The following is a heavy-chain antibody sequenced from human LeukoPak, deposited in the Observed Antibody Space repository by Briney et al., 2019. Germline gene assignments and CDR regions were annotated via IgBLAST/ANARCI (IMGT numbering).Heavy chain of an antibody. V-gene: IGHV4-30-2*05. CDR3: ARETAPFTRYYYDSSGPFDY. CDR1: GGSISSGGYY. Sequence: SETLSLTCTVSGGSISSGGYYWSWIRQPPGKGLEWIGYIYHSGSTYYNPSLKSRVTISVDTSKNQFSLKLSSVTAADTAVYYCARETAPFTRYYYDSSGPFDYWGQGTLVTVSS. CDR2: IYHSGST. J-gene: IGHJ4*02. D-gene: IGHD3-22*01.